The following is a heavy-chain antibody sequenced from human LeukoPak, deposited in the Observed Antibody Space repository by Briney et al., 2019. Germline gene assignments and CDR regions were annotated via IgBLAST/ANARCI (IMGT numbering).Heavy chain of an antibody. CDR3: ARDSYGSGSYGY. V-gene: IGHV4-39*07. D-gene: IGHD3-10*01. Sequence: PGGSLRLSCAASGFTFSTYTMNWVRQPPGKGLEWIGSIYYSGSTYYNPSLKSRVTISVDTSKNQFSLKLSSVTAADTAVYYCARDSYGSGSYGYWGQGTLVTVSS. J-gene: IGHJ4*02. CDR1: GFTFSTYT. CDR2: IYYSGST.